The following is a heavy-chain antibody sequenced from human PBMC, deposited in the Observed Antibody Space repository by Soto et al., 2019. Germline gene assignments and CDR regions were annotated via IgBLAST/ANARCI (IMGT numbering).Heavy chain of an antibody. CDR2: ISGSGGST. CDR3: AASIAVAGYYLDY. CDR1: GFTFSSYA. V-gene: IGHV3-23*01. D-gene: IGHD6-19*01. J-gene: IGHJ4*02. Sequence: LRLSCAASGFTFSSYAMSWVRQAPGKGLEWVSAISGSGGSTYYADSVKGRFTISRDNSKNTLYLQMNSLRAEDTAVYYCAASIAVAGYYLDYWGQGTLVTVSS.